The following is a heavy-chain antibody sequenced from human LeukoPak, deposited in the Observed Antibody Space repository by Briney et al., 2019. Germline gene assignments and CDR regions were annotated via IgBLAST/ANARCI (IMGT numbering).Heavy chain of an antibody. CDR3: ARAGAGGDCYLVY. J-gene: IGHJ4*02. D-gene: IGHD2-21*02. V-gene: IGHV3-48*03. Sequence: GGSLRLSCAASGFSFSSYAMSWVRQAPGKGLEWVSYISSSGSTIYYADSVKGRFTISRDNAKNSLYLQMNSLRAEDTAVYYCARAGAGGDCYLVYWGQGTLVTVSS. CDR1: GFSFSSYA. CDR2: ISSSGSTI.